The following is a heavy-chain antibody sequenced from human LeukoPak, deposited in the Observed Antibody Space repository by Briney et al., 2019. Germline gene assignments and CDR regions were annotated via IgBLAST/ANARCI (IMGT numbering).Heavy chain of an antibody. CDR2: IYPGDSDT. V-gene: IGHV5-51*01. J-gene: IGHJ2*01. CDR1: GYIFTTYW. CDR3: ARGPARVAGTNFDL. D-gene: IGHD6-19*01. Sequence: GESLKISREGSGYIFTTYWIGWVRQMRGKGLEWMGLIYPGDSDTRYSPSFQGQVTISADKSSSTAYLQWSSLKASDTAMYYCARGPARVAGTNFDLWGRGTLVTVSS.